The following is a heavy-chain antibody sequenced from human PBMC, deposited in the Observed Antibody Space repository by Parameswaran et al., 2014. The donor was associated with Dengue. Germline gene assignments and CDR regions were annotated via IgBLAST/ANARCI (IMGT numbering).Heavy chain of an antibody. D-gene: IGHD2-2*01. CDR2: IYYSGST. V-gene: IGHV4-39*01. J-gene: IGHJ3*02. Sequence: WIRQPPGKRLEWIGSIYYSGSTYYNPSLKSRVTISVDTSKNQFSLKLSSVTAADTAVYYCARPSIVVVPAARALAFDIWGQGTMVTVSS. CDR3: ARPSIVVVPAARALAFDI.